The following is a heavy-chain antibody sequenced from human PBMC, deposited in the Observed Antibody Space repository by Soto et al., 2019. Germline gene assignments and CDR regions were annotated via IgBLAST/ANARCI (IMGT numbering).Heavy chain of an antibody. CDR2: ISGSGGST. CDR3: AKDQNGSGWFDY. J-gene: IGHJ4*02. V-gene: IGHV3-23*01. Sequence: GGSLRLSCAASGFTFSSYAMSWVRQAPGKGLEWVSAISGSGGSTYYADSVKGRFTISRDNSKNPLYLQMNSLRAEDTAVYYCAKDQNGSGWFDYWGQGTLGTVSS. CDR1: GFTFSSYA. D-gene: IGHD6-19*01.